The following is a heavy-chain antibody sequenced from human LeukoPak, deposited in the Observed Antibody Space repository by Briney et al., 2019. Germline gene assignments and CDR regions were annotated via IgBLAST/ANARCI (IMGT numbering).Heavy chain of an antibody. Sequence: SETLSLTCAVSGVSFDDYYWAWVRQTPGKGLECIGEINHSGYTNDSPSLKSRVTLSIDTSRKQFSLNLRSVTVADAGIYYCTRMTTGHDYWGQGTLVTVSS. CDR3: TRMTTGHDY. D-gene: IGHD4-17*01. CDR2: INHSGYT. CDR1: GVSFDDYY. J-gene: IGHJ4*02. V-gene: IGHV4-34*01.